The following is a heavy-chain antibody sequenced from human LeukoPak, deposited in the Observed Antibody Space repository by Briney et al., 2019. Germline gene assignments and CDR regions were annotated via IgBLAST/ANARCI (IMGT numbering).Heavy chain of an antibody. CDR3: AKVFAVLDY. D-gene: IGHD3-3*02. V-gene: IGHV3-30*19. CDR1: GFTFSNFG. CDR2: ISYDGSNK. Sequence: GGSLRLSCAASGFTFSNFGMHWVRQAPGKGLEWVAVISYDGSNKYYADSVKGRFTISRDNSKNTLYLQMNSLRAEDTAVYYCAKVFAVLDYWGQGTLVTVSS. J-gene: IGHJ4*02.